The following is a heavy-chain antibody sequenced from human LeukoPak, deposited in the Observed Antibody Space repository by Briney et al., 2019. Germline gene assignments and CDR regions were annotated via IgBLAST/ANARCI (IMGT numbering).Heavy chain of an antibody. CDR3: ALGSIYSRDPRSDWFDP. J-gene: IGHJ5*02. CDR1: GFTFDDYA. CDR2: ISWNSGGI. Sequence: GGSLRLSCAASGFTFDDYAMHWVRQAPGKGLEWVSGISWNSGGIGYADSVKGRFTISRDNAKNSLYLQMNSLRAEDTALYYCALGSIYSRDPRSDWFDPWGQGTLVTVSS. D-gene: IGHD6-13*01. V-gene: IGHV3-9*01.